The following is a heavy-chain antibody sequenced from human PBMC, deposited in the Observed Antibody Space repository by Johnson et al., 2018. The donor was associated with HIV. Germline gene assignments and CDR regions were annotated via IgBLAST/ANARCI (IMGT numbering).Heavy chain of an antibody. V-gene: IGHV3-30*18. J-gene: IGHJ3*01. Sequence: QGQLVESGGGVVQPERSLRLSCAASGFTFSSYAMHWVRQAPGKGLEWVACISYDGSNKYYADSVKGRFTISRDNSKNTLYLQMNSLRAEDTAVYYCAKIMSKWSVDDDAFDVWGQGTMVTVSS. CDR1: GFTFSSYA. CDR2: ISYDGSNK. D-gene: IGHD2-15*01. CDR3: AKIMSKWSVDDDAFDV.